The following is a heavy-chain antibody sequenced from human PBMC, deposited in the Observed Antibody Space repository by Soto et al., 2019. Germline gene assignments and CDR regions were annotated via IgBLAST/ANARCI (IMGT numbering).Heavy chain of an antibody. CDR3: AKDLSRWPHYAFDS. CDR1: GFTFSNYC. D-gene: IGHD4-17*01. J-gene: IGHJ5*01. CDR2: ISTNGDTA. Sequence: GESLSLSCSSSGFTFSNYCMNWGRQAPGKGLEWVSGISTNGDTANYADSVKGRFTISRDNSKNALYMQMNGLRPEDTAVYYCAKDLSRWPHYAFDSWGQGTLVTVSS. V-gene: IGHV3-23*01.